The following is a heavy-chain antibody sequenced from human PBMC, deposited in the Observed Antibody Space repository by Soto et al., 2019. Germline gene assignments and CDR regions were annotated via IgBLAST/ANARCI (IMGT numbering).Heavy chain of an antibody. CDR1: GFTFSSYW. J-gene: IGHJ4*02. V-gene: IGHV3-7*01. CDR3: YSGGYTDY. CDR2: IKQDGSEK. Sequence: EVQLVESGGGLVQPGGSLRLSCAASGFTFSSYWMSWVRQAPGKGLEWVANIKQDGSEKNYVDSVKGRFTISRDNAKNSLYLQMNTLRAEDTAVYYCYSGGYTDYWGQGTLVTVCS. D-gene: IGHD1-26*01.